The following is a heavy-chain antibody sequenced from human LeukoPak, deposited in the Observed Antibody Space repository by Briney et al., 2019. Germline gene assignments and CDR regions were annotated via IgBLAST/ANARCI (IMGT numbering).Heavy chain of an antibody. CDR1: GFTFSNYW. V-gene: IGHV3-23*01. Sequence: GGSLRLSCAASGFTFSNYWMNWVRQAPGKGLEWVSAISGSGGSTYYADSVKGRFTISRDNSKNTLYLQMNSLRAEDTAVYYCARAFRDVIFDSWGQGTLVTVSS. CDR2: ISGSGGST. D-gene: IGHD5-24*01. CDR3: ARAFRDVIFDS. J-gene: IGHJ4*02.